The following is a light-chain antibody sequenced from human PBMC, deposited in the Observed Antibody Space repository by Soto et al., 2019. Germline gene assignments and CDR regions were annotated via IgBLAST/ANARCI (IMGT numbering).Light chain of an antibody. CDR2: AAS. CDR1: RSIGNN. CDR3: QQSFSPPIA. J-gene: IGKJ5*01. Sequence: EIQVTQSPTSLSASVGERITITCRASRSIGNNLNWYQQRPGKAPQLLIYAASSLQSGVPSRFSGSSSGTDFTLTINGLQPEDFATYYCQQSFSPPIALGQGTRL. V-gene: IGKV1-39*01.